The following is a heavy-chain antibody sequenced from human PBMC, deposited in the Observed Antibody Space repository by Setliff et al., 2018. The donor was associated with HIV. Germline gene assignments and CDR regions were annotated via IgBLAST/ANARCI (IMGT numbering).Heavy chain of an antibody. V-gene: IGHV4-39*07. CDR2: IYHSGST. CDR1: GGSVSSTSNY. D-gene: IGHD3-3*01. J-gene: IGHJ6*03. CDR3: ARGRNFWSDYYHYYYMDV. Sequence: SETLSLTCSVSGGSVSSTSNYWGWIRQPPGKGLEWIGSIYHSGSTYYNPSLKSRVTISLDTSKNQFSLKLSSVTAADTAVYYCARGRNFWSDYYHYYYMDVWGKGTMVTVSS.